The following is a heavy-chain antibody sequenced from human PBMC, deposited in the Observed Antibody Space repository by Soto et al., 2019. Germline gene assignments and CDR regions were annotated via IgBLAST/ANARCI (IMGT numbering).Heavy chain of an antibody. CDR2: FDPEDGET. D-gene: IGHD1-26*01. CDR3: ATDWRSGGSYYHDAFDI. CDR1: GYTLTELS. Sequence: GASVKVSCKVSGYTLTELSMHWVRQAPGKGLEWMGGFDPEDGETIYAQKFQGRVTMTGDTSTDTAYMELSSLRSEDTAVYYCATDWRSGGSYYHDAFDIWGQGTMVTISS. V-gene: IGHV1-24*01. J-gene: IGHJ3*02.